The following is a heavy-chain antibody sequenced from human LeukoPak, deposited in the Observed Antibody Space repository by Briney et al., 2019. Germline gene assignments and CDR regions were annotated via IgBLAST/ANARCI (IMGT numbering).Heavy chain of an antibody. CDR1: GFTFSSYS. V-gene: IGHV3-15*07. CDR2: IKSKTDGGTT. D-gene: IGHD6-13*01. Sequence: GGSLRLSCAASGFTFSSYSMNWVRQAPGKGLEWVGRIKSKTDGGTTDYAAPVKGRFTISRDDSKNTLYLQMNSLKTEDTAVYYCTTDLGYSSSDFDYWGQGTLVTVSS. CDR3: TTDLGYSSSDFDY. J-gene: IGHJ4*02.